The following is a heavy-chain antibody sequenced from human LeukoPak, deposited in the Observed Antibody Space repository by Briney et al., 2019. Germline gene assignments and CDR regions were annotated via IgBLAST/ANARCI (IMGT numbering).Heavy chain of an antibody. Sequence: GGSLRLSCAASGFMFDDSAMHWVRQAPGEGLEWVSLIIGVGVSTFYADSVKGRFTISRDNSKNSLSLQMDSLTTENTALYYCAKEGYSHTSNYFDNWGQGILVTVSS. V-gene: IGHV3-43*02. J-gene: IGHJ4*02. CDR3: AKEGYSHTSNYFDN. CDR2: IIGVGVST. CDR1: GFMFDDSA. D-gene: IGHD2-15*01.